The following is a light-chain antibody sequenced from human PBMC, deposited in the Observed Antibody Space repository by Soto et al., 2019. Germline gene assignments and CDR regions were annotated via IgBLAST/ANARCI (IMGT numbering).Light chain of an antibody. CDR2: VNSDGSH. CDR1: SGHSNYA. J-gene: IGLJ1*01. V-gene: IGLV4-69*01. Sequence: QPVLTQSPSASASLGASVKLTCTLSSGHSNYAIAWHQQQPEKGPRYLMKVNSDGSHRKGDGIPDRFSGSGSGAERYLTISSLQSEDEADYYCQNWGVFGTGTKVTVL. CDR3: QNWGV.